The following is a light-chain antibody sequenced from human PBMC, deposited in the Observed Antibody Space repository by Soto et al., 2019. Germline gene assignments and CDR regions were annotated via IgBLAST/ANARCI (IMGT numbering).Light chain of an antibody. CDR1: SSDVGGYNY. V-gene: IGLV2-8*01. J-gene: IGLJ2*01. Sequence: QSALTQPPSASGSPGQSVTISCTGTSSDVGGYNYVSWYQQHAGEAPKLMIYEVSQRPSGVPDRFSGSKSGNTASLTVSGLQTEDEADYYCSSYAGSNTVVFGGGTKLTVL. CDR3: SSYAGSNTVV. CDR2: EVS.